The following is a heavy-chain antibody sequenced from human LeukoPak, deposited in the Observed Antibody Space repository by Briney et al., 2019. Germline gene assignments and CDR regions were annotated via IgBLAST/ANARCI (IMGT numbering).Heavy chain of an antibody. D-gene: IGHD2-15*01. CDR3: GRDALVGYFSYYYMDV. Sequence: SETLSLTCAVYGGSFSGYYWTWIRQSPGKGLEWIGDISNSGSTSHNPSLKSRVTISVDTSNNQFSLKLSSVTAANTAVYYCGRDALVGYFSYYYMDVWGKGTTVTVSS. J-gene: IGHJ6*03. CDR1: GGSFSGYY. V-gene: IGHV4-34*11. CDR2: ISNSGST.